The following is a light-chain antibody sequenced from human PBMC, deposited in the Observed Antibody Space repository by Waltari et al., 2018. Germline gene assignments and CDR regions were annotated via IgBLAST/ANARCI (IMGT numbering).Light chain of an antibody. Sequence: DIVMTQSPLFLPVTPGEPASISCRSSQSLLHSSGNTYLDWYLQRPGQYPQLLIYMITNRASGVPDRLSGSGSGTDFTLKISRVEAEDVGIYYCMQARQTPWTFGQGTRVEIK. J-gene: IGKJ1*01. CDR2: MIT. V-gene: IGKV2-28*01. CDR1: QSLLHSSGNTY. CDR3: MQARQTPWT.